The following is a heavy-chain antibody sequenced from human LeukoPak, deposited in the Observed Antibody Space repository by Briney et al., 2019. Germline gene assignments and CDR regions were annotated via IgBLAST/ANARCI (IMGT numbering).Heavy chain of an antibody. Sequence: GGSLRLSCAASGFTFSSYAMHWVRQAPGKGLHWVAVISYDGSNKYYANSVKGRFTISRDNSKNTLYLQLNSLRPEDTALYYCARDGYCSSTGCSAYFFDSWGQGTLVTVSS. CDR2: ISYDGSNK. D-gene: IGHD2-2*03. CDR3: ARDGYCSSTGCSAYFFDS. V-gene: IGHV3-30-3*01. J-gene: IGHJ4*02. CDR1: GFTFSSYA.